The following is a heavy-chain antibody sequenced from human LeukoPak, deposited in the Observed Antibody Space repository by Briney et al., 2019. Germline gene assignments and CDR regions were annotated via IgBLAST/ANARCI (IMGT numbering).Heavy chain of an antibody. Sequence: SETLSLTCIVSGGSISSSGYYWGWIRQPPGKGLEWIGSMYHSGNTYYNPSLKSRVIISVDTSKNQFSPKLSSVTAADTAVYYCARHAMVAAPIDYWGQGTLVTVSS. CDR2: MYHSGNT. CDR1: GGSISSSGYY. J-gene: IGHJ4*02. D-gene: IGHD2-15*01. CDR3: ARHAMVAAPIDY. V-gene: IGHV4-39*01.